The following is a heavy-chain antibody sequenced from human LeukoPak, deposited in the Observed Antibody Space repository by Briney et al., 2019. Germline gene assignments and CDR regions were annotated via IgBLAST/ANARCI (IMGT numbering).Heavy chain of an antibody. CDR3: ARTGPYCSGGSCYNNWFDP. CDR1: GGSISSGGYY. D-gene: IGHD2-15*01. J-gene: IGHJ5*02. CDR2: IYYSGSI. Sequence: SETLSLTCTVSGGSISSGGYYWSWIRQHPGKGLEWIGYIYYSGSIYYNPSLKSRVTISVDTSKNQFSLKLSSVTAADTAVYYCARTGPYCSGGSCYNNWFDPWGQGTLVTVSS. V-gene: IGHV4-31*03.